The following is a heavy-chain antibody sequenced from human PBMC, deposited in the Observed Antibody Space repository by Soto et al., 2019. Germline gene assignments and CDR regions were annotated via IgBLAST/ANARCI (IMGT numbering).Heavy chain of an antibody. V-gene: IGHV3-30-3*01. CDR2: ISYDGSNK. Sequence: QVQLVESGGGMVQPGRSLRLSCAASGFTFSSYAMHWVRQAPGKGLEWVAVISYDGSNKYYADSVKGRFTISRDNSKNTLYLQMNSLRAEDTAVYYCARDVGYSSGWYDFYYYYGMDVWGQGTTVTVSS. J-gene: IGHJ6*02. D-gene: IGHD6-19*01. CDR3: ARDVGYSSGWYDFYYYYGMDV. CDR1: GFTFSSYA.